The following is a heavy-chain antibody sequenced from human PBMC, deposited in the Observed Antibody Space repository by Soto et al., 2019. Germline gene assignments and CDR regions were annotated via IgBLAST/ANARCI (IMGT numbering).Heavy chain of an antibody. CDR2: IYYSESR. D-gene: IGHD5-12*01. Sequence: QVQLQESGPGLVKASETLSLTCIVSGDSIRTSGHYWGWIRQPPGKGLEWIASIYYSESRFYNPSLKSRVAISXXXXXXXXXXXXXXXXXXXXXXXXXARHVDVVGTKYFDSWGQGTLVTVPS. CDR1: GDSIRTSGHY. CDR3: ARHVDVVGTKYFDS. J-gene: IGHJ4*02. V-gene: IGHV4-39*01.